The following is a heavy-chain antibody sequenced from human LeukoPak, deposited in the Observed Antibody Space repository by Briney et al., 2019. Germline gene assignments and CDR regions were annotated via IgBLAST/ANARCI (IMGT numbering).Heavy chain of an antibody. CDR1: GGSISSYY. D-gene: IGHD6-19*01. CDR3: ARSKAVAVPYYYYYMDV. V-gene: IGHV4-59*01. J-gene: IGHJ6*03. Sequence: PSETLSLTCTVSGGSISSYYWSWIRQPPGKGLGWIGYIYYGGSTNYNPSLKSRVTISVDTSKNQFSLKLSSVTAADTAVYYCARSKAVAVPYYYYYMDVWGKGTTVTVSS. CDR2: IYYGGST.